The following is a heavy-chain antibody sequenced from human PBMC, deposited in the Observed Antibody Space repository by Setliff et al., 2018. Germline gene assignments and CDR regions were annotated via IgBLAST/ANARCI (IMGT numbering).Heavy chain of an antibody. CDR3: ARDSTWYWYFDL. CDR1: GFRFSDHY. V-gene: IGHV3-11*01. J-gene: IGHJ2*01. CDR2: ISSGGETI. D-gene: IGHD3-16*01. Sequence: SQTLSCVGSGFRFSDHYMSWVRQAPGKGLEWVSDISSGGETISYADSVKGRFTISRDNAKNSLYLQMNSLRTEDTAVYYCARDSTWYWYFDLWGRGTLVTVSS.